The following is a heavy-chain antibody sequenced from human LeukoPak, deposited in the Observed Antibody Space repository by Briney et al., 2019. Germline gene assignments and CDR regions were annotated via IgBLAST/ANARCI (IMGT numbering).Heavy chain of an antibody. J-gene: IGHJ3*01. CDR1: GGTFSSYA. Sequence: SVKVSCKASGGTFSSYAISWVRQAPGQGLEWMGGIIPIFGTANYAQKLQGRVTMTTDTSTSTAYMELRSLRSDDTAVYYCARDVAVAGTAYVWGQGTMVTVSS. V-gene: IGHV1-69*05. CDR3: ARDVAVAGTAYV. CDR2: IIPIFGTA. D-gene: IGHD6-19*01.